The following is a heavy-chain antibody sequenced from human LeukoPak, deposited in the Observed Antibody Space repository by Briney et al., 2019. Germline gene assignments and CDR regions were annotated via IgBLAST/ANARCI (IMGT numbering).Heavy chain of an antibody. CDR3: ARDVPAYYYDSSGYYD. D-gene: IGHD3-22*01. CDR1: GFTFSSYS. V-gene: IGHV3-48*02. Sequence: GGSLRLSCVASGFTFSSYSMNWVRQAPGKGLEWVSYISSSSSTICYADSVKGRFAISRDNAKNSLYLQMNSLRDEDTAVYYCARDVPAYYYDSSGYYDWGQGTLVTVSS. J-gene: IGHJ4*02. CDR2: ISSSSSTI.